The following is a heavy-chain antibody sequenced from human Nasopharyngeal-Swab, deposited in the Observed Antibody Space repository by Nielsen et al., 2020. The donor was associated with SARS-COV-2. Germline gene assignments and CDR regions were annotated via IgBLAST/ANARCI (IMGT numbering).Heavy chain of an antibody. V-gene: IGHV3-9*01. D-gene: IGHD2-21*01. CDR2: ISWNSGSI. CDR3: AKDMTSGDTMATHYYYGMDV. CDR1: GFTFDDYA. J-gene: IGHJ6*02. Sequence: SLKISCAASGFTFDDYAMHWVRQAPGKGLEWVSGISWNSGSIGYADSVKGRFTISRDNAKNSLYLQMNSLRAEDTALYYCAKDMTSGDTMATHYYYGMDVWGQGTTVTVSS.